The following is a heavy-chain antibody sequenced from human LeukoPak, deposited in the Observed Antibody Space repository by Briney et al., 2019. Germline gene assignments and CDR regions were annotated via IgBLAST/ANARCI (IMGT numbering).Heavy chain of an antibody. CDR1: GFTFSSYA. J-gene: IGHJ4*02. V-gene: IGHV3-30-3*01. CDR3: ARESSSWPPGDY. Sequence: PGGSLRLSCAASGFTFSSYAMHWVRQAPGKGLEWVAVISYDGSNKYYADSVKGRFTISRDNSKNTLYLQMNSLRAEDTAVYYCARESSSWPPGDYWGQGTLVTVSS. D-gene: IGHD6-13*01. CDR2: ISYDGSNK.